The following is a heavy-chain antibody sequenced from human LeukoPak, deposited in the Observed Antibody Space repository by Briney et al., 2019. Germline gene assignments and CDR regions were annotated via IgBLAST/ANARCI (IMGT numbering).Heavy chain of an antibody. J-gene: IGHJ3*02. Sequence: PSETLSLTCTVSGGAISSYYWSWIRQPAGKGLEWIGRVYNAGSNFNSGSNYNPSLKSRVTMSLDTSNNQFSLRLSSVTAADTAVYYCARERTMVGGADIWGQGTKVTVSS. CDR2: VYNAGSNFNSGS. CDR1: GGAISSYY. D-gene: IGHD2-21*01. CDR3: ARERTMVGGADI. V-gene: IGHV4-4*07.